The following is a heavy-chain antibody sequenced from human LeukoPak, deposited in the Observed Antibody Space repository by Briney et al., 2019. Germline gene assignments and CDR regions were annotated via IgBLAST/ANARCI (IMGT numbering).Heavy chain of an antibody. V-gene: IGHV1-46*01. J-gene: IGHJ4*02. D-gene: IGHD3-22*01. CDR1: GYTFTSYY. CDR3: ARTDSSGYSDDY. CDR2: INPSGGST. Sequence: ASVKVSCKASGYTFTSYYLHWVRQAPGQGLEWMGIINPSGGSTSYAQKFQGRVTVTRDTSTSTVYMELSSLRSEDTAVYYRARTDSSGYSDDYWGQGTLVTVSS.